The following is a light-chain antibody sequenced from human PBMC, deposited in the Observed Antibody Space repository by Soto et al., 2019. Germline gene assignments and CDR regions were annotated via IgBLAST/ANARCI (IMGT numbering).Light chain of an antibody. CDR2: DVS. Sequence: QSALTQPASVSGSPGQSITISCTGTSSDVGGYNYVSWYQRHPGKAPKLMIYDVSNRPSGVSNRFSGSKSGNTASLTISGLQAEDEADYYCSSYTSSSTSLFGTGTKVTVL. CDR3: SSYTSSSTSL. V-gene: IGLV2-14*01. J-gene: IGLJ1*01. CDR1: SSDVGGYNY.